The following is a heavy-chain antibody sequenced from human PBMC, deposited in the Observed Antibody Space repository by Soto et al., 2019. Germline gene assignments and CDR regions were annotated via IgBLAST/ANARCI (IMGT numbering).Heavy chain of an antibody. Sequence: QVQLVESGGGVVQPGRSLRLSCAASGFTFSSYGMHWVRQAPGKGLEWVAVIWYDGSNKYYADSVKGRFTISRDNSKNTLYLQMNSLRAEDTAVYYCARDHHIVVVTAILAYWGQGTLVTVSS. CDR3: ARDHHIVVVTAILAY. D-gene: IGHD2-21*02. V-gene: IGHV3-33*01. CDR2: IWYDGSNK. CDR1: GFTFSSYG. J-gene: IGHJ4*02.